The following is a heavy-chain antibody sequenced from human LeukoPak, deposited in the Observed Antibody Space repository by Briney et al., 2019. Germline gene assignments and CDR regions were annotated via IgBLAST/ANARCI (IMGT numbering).Heavy chain of an antibody. J-gene: IGHJ6*02. CDR3: AKETGYCSGGSCYSLYNMDV. CDR2: ISSGGGST. CDR1: GFTFSSYA. D-gene: IGHD2-15*01. V-gene: IGHV3-23*01. Sequence: PGGSLRLSCAASGFTFSSYAMSWVRQAPGKGLEWVSTISSGGGSTYYADSVKGRFTISRDNSKNTLYLQMNSLRAEDTAVYYCAKETGYCSGGSCYSLYNMDVWGQGTTVTVSS.